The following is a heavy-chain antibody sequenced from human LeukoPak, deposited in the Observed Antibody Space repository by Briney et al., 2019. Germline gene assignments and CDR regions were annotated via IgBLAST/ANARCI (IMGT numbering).Heavy chain of an antibody. CDR2: ISAYNANT. V-gene: IGHV1-18*01. Sequence: ASVKVSCKASGYTFSSYGISWVRQAPGQGLEWVGWISAYNANTYYAQKLQGRVTMTTDTSTSTAYMELRSLRSDDTAVYYCAKGSASGYVFDYWGQGTLVTVSS. CDR1: GYTFSSYG. CDR3: AKGSASGYVFDY. D-gene: IGHD5-12*01. J-gene: IGHJ4*02.